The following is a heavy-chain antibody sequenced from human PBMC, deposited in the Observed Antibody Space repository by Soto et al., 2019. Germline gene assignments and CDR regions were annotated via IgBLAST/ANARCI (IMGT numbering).Heavy chain of an antibody. D-gene: IGHD5-18*01. CDR1: GFTFSSYW. V-gene: IGHV3-7*05. CDR2: IKQDGSEK. J-gene: IGHJ6*02. CDR3: ARDAGQLWLEGRYYYYGMDV. Sequence: GGSLRLSCAASGFTFSSYWMSWVRQAPGKGLEWVANIKQDGSEKYYVDSVKGRFTISRDNAKNSLYLQMNSLRAEDTAVYYCARDAGQLWLEGRYYYYGMDVWGQGTTVTVSS.